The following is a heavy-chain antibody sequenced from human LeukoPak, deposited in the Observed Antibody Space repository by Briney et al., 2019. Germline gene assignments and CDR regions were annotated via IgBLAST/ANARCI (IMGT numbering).Heavy chain of an antibody. CDR1: GGSISSYY. Sequence: SETLSLTCTVSGGSISSYYCSWIRQPPGRGLGWIGYIYYSGSTNCNPPLKSRVTISVDTSKNQFSLKLSSVTAADTAVYYCARVAAAGNDYWGQGTLVTVSS. D-gene: IGHD6-13*01. J-gene: IGHJ4*02. CDR2: IYYSGST. CDR3: ARVAAAGNDY. V-gene: IGHV4-59*01.